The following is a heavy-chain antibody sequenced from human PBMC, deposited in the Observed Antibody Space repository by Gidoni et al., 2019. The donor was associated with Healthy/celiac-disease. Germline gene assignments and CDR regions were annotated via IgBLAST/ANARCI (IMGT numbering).Heavy chain of an antibody. CDR1: GFTFSSYS. J-gene: IGHJ3*02. CDR3: AKDRVDTIFGVVTPDAFDI. Sequence: VQLLESGGGLVQPGGSLRLSCAASGFTFSSYSMSWVRQAPGKGLEWVSAISGSGGSTYYADSVKGRFTISRDNSKNTLYLQMNSLRAEDTAVYYCAKDRVDTIFGVVTPDAFDIWGQGTMVTVSS. D-gene: IGHD3-3*01. V-gene: IGHV3-23*01. CDR2: ISGSGGST.